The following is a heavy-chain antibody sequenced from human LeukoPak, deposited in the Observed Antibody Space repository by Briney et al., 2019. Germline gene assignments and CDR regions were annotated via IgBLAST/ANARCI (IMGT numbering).Heavy chain of an antibody. V-gene: IGHV3-53*01. J-gene: IGHJ4*02. CDR1: GFTVSGNY. CDR2: ICGGGGR. CDR3: AGGTDFWSGYCFDS. D-gene: IGHD3-3*01. Sequence: GGSLRLSCAASGFTVSGNYMSWVRQAPGKGLEWVSVICGGGGRAYADSVKGRFTISSDTSQNNLYLHMNSLRVEDTAVYYCAGGTDFWSGYCFDSWGQGTLVTVSS.